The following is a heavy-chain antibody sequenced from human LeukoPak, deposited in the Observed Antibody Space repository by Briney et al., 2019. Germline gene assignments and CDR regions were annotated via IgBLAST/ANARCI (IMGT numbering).Heavy chain of an antibody. J-gene: IGHJ6*04. CDR3: AELGITMIGGV. D-gene: IGHD3-10*02. CDR2: ISSSGSTI. V-gene: IGHV3-48*03. Sequence: PGGSLRLSCAASGFTFSSYEMNWVRQAPGEGLEWVSYISSSGSTIYYADSVKGRFTISRDNAKNSLCLQMNSLRAEDTAVYYCAELGITMIGGVWGKGTTVTISS. CDR1: GFTFSSYE.